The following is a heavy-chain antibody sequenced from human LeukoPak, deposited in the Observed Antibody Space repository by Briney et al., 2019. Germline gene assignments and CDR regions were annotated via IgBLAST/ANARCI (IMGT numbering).Heavy chain of an antibody. J-gene: IGHJ3*02. Sequence: PSQTLSLTCTVSGGSISSGSYYWSWIRQPAGKGLEWIGRIYTSGSTNYNPSLKSRVTMSVDTSKNQFSLKLSSVTAADTAVYYCASVFLGGDAFDIWGQGTMVTVSS. V-gene: IGHV4-61*02. D-gene: IGHD3-16*01. CDR3: ASVFLGGDAFDI. CDR2: IYTSGST. CDR1: GGSISSGSYY.